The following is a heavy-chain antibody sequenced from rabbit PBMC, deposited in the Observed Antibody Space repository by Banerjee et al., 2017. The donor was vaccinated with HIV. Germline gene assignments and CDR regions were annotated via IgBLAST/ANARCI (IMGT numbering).Heavy chain of an antibody. CDR1: GFTLSSYW. V-gene: IGHV1S45*01. D-gene: IGHD1-1*01. J-gene: IGHJ4*01. CDR3: ARSSSAYYFFDL. CDR2: IYADSSGST. Sequence: QEQLEESGGDLVKPEGSLTLTCTASGFTLSSYWICWVRQAPGKGLEWIACIYADSSGSTYYASWAKGRFTISKTSSTTVTLQMTSLTAADTATYFCARSSSAYYFFDLWGPGTLVTVS.